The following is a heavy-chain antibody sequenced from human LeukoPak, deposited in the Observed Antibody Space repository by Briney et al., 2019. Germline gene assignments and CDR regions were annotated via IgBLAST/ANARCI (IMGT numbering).Heavy chain of an antibody. D-gene: IGHD3-10*01. Sequence: SETLSLTCAVYGGSFIGXXXXXXXXPXGXGLEXIGEINHSGSXNYNPSLKSRVTIXXGTSKNLFSLKLSSVTAADTAVYYCARAPLSGSYSLGIYYYMDVWGKGTTVTVPS. CDR1: GGSFIGXX. CDR3: ARAPLSGSYSLGIYYYMDV. V-gene: IGHV4-34*01. CDR2: INHSGSX. J-gene: IGHJ6*03.